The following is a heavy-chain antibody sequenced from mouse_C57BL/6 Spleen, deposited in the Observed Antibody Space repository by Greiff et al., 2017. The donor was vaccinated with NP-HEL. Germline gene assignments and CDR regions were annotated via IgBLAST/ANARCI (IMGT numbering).Heavy chain of an antibody. CDR2: IYIGNGYT. D-gene: IGHD1-1*01. V-gene: IGHV1-58*01. J-gene: IGHJ1*03. Sequence: VGPGSSVKMSCKTSGYTFTSYGINWVKQRPGQGLEWIGYIYIGNGYTEYNEKFKGKATLTSDTSSSTAYMQLSSLTSEDSAIYFCARPHYYGSSPWYFDVWGTGTTVTVSS. CDR3: ARPHYYGSSPWYFDV. CDR1: GYTFTSYG.